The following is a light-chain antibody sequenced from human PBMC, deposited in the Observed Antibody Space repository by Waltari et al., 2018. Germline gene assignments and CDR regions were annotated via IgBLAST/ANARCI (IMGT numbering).Light chain of an antibody. CDR1: TSNIGAGYD. J-gene: IGLJ1*01. CDR2: GTN. V-gene: IGLV1-40*01. Sequence: QSVLTQPPSVSGAPGQRVSIPCTGSTSNIGAGYDVHWYQQGPGKAPKLIIYGTNTRPLGVPDRFSGSKSGNTASLTVSGLQADDEADYYCSSYAHNNHFVFGTGTKVTVL. CDR3: SSYAHNNHFV.